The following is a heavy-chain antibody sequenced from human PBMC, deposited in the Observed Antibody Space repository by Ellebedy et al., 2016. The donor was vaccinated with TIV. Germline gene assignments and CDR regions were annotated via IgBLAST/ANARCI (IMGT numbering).Heavy chain of an antibody. CDR3: AKAGPQYFDC. J-gene: IGHJ4*02. CDR1: GFTFSRHA. V-gene: IGHV3-23*01. CDR2: IGTGGNT. Sequence: GESLKISCAASGFTFSRHAMSWVRQAPGKGLEWVSGIGTGGNTFYADSVRGRFTISRDTSKNTVFLQMNSLRAEDTALYYCAKAGPQYFDCWGQGTLVTVSS.